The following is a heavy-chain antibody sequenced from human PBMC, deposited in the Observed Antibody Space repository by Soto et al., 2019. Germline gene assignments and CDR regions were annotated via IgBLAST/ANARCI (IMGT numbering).Heavy chain of an antibody. CDR1: GFTFSNAW. Sequence: GGSLRLSCAASGFTFSNAWMSWVRQAPGKGLEWVGRIKSKTDGGTTDYAAPVKGRFTISRDDSKNTLYLQMNSLKTEDTAVYYCTTDGDYSSSWYADYWGQGTLVTVSS. CDR2: IKSKTDGGTT. CDR3: TTDGDYSSSWYADY. V-gene: IGHV3-15*01. J-gene: IGHJ4*02. D-gene: IGHD6-13*01.